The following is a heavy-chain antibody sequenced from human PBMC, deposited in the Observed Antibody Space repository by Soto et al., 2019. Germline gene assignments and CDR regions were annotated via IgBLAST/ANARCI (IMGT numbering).Heavy chain of an antibody. V-gene: IGHV3-23*01. CDR2: ISGGATST. CDR3: AKGPTLVFPQLGN. D-gene: IGHD2-2*01. J-gene: IGHJ4*02. CDR1: GFTFSNFA. Sequence: EVQLLESGGGLVQPGGSLRLSCAASGFTFSNFAMSWVRQAPGKGLEWVSAISGGATSTYYADIVKGRFSISRDNSKNTLTLQMNGLGVEDKALYYGAKGPTLVFPQLGNWGPGTLVTVSP.